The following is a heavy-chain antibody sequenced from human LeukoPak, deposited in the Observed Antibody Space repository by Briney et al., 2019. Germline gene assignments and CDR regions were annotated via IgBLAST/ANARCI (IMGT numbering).Heavy chain of an antibody. CDR2: TSSDLNVK. CDR3: AKRLAMTGTYHFDY. D-gene: IGHD6-19*01. CDR1: GFTFRNYV. V-gene: IGHV3-30*18. Sequence: PGGSLRLSCAASGFTFRNYVIHWVRQAPGKGLEWVAVTSSDLNVKLYADSVKGRFTISRDNSKNTLCLQMNSLRAEDTAVYYCAKRLAMTGTYHFDYWGQGTLVTVSS. J-gene: IGHJ4*02.